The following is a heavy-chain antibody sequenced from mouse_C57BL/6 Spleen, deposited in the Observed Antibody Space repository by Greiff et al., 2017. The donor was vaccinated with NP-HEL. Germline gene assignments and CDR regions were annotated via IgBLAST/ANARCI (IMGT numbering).Heavy chain of an antibody. Sequence: QVQLQQPGAELVKPGASVKLSCKASGYTFTSYWMHWVKQRPGQGLEWIGMIHPNSGSTNYNEMFKSKATLTVDKSSSTAYMQLSSLTSEDSAVYYCARGPMVTTFFDYWGQGTTLTVSS. V-gene: IGHV1-64*01. CDR1: GYTFTSYW. D-gene: IGHD2-2*01. CDR2: IHPNSGST. J-gene: IGHJ2*01. CDR3: ARGPMVTTFFDY.